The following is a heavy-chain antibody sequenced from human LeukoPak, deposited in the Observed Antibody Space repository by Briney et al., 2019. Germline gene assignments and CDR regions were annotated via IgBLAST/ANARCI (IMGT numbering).Heavy chain of an antibody. CDR2: IIPIFGIA. D-gene: IGHD1-7*01. CDR3: AGGAGTRRIVSWVYGMDV. J-gene: IGHJ6*02. V-gene: IGHV1-69*04. CDR1: GGTFSSYA. Sequence: SVKVSCKASGGTFSSYAISWVRQAPGQGLEWMGRIIPIFGIANYAQKFQGRVTITADKSTSTAYMELSSLRSEDTAAYYCAGGAGTRRIVSWVYGMDVWGQGTTVTVSS.